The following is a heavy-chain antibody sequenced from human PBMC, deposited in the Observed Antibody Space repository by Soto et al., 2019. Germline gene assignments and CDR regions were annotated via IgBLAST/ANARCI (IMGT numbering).Heavy chain of an antibody. V-gene: IGHV3-33*01. CDR2: IWHDGSQK. Sequence: VKLVESGGGVVQPERSLRLSCVATGLTFSNYGIHWVRQAPGRGLEWVAVIWHDGSQKYSADSVRGRFTISRDNSKNTVYLQMNSLRAEDTAVYYCEGRDDPFHVWGQGTMVTVSS. J-gene: IGHJ3*01. CDR1: GLTFSNYG. CDR3: EGRDDPFHV.